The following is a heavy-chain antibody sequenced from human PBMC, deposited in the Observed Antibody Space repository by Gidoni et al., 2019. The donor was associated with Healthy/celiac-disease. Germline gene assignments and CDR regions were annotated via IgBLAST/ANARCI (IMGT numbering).Heavy chain of an antibody. CDR2: IIPIFGTA. CDR1: GGTFSSYA. CDR3: ARDQGVVVPAASYYYYYMDV. J-gene: IGHJ6*03. Sequence: QVQLVQSGAEVKKPGSSVKVSCKASGGTFSSYAISWVRQAPGQGLEWMGGIIPIFGTANYAQKCQGRVTITADESTSTAYMELSSLRSEDTAVYYCARDQGVVVPAASYYYYYMDVWGKGTTVTVSS. V-gene: IGHV1-69*01. D-gene: IGHD2-2*01.